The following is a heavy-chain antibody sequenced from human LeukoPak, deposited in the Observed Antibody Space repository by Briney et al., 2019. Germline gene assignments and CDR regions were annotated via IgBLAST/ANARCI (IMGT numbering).Heavy chain of an antibody. Sequence: GGSLRLSCAASGFTFSSYSMNWVRQAPGKGLEWVSSISSSSSYIYYADSVKGRFTISRDNAKNSLYLQMNSLRAEDTAVYYCARGRYGDHFDPVPVDVWGQGTLVTVSS. CDR3: ARGRYGDHFDPVPVDV. CDR1: GFTFSSYS. CDR2: ISSSSSYI. V-gene: IGHV3-21*01. D-gene: IGHD4-17*01. J-gene: IGHJ3*01.